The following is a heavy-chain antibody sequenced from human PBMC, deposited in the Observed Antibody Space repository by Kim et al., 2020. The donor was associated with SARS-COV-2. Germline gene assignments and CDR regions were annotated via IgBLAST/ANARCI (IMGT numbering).Heavy chain of an antibody. Sequence: SETLSLTCTVSGGSISRYYWSWIRQPPGKGLEWIGYIYYSGSTNYNPSLKSRVTISVDTSKNQFSLNLSSVTAADTAVYYCARDQGWRVGAYNGFDPWG. D-gene: IGHD1-26*01. CDR1: GGSISRYY. CDR2: IYYSGST. V-gene: IGHV4-59*13. J-gene: IGHJ5*02. CDR3: ARDQGWRVGAYNGFDP.